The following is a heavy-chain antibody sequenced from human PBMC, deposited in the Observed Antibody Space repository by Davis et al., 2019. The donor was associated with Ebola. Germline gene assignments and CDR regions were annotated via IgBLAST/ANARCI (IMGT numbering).Heavy chain of an antibody. J-gene: IGHJ5*02. CDR3: ARDMGMVHEANWFDP. V-gene: IGHV1-18*01. CDR2: ISAYNGNT. D-gene: IGHD3-10*01. Sequence: AASVKVSCKASGYTFTSYSITWVRQAPGQGLDWMGWISAYNGNTNYAQKLQGRVTMTTDTSTSTAYMELRSLRSDDTAVYYCARDMGMVHEANWFDPWGQGTLVTVSS. CDR1: GYTFTSYS.